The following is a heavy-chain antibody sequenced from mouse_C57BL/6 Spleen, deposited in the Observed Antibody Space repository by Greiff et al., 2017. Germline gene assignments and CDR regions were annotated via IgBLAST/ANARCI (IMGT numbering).Heavy chain of an antibody. CDR1: GYAFSSYW. CDR2: IYPGDGDT. Sequence: VQLQQSGAELVKPGASVKISCKASGYAFSSYWMNWVKQRPGKGLEWIGQIYPGDGDTNYNGKFKGKATLTADKSSSTAYMQLSSLTSEDSAVYFCARGRRQNAMDYWGQGTSVTVSS. V-gene: IGHV1-80*01. J-gene: IGHJ4*01. CDR3: ARGRRQNAMDY. D-gene: IGHD3-2*01.